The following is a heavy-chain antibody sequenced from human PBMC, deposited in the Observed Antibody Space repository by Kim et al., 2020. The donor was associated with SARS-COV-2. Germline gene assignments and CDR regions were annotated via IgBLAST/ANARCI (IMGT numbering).Heavy chain of an antibody. J-gene: IGHJ3*02. D-gene: IGHD3-22*01. CDR3: AREAHGGYDSSGYTYAFDI. CDR2: IYYSGST. V-gene: IGHV4-59*01. Sequence: SETLSLTCTVSGGSISSYYWSWIRQPPGKGLEWIGYIYYSGSTNYNPSLKSRVTISVDTSKNQFSLKLSSVTAADTAVYYCAREAHGGYDSSGYTYAFDIWGQGTMVTVSS. CDR1: GGSISSYY.